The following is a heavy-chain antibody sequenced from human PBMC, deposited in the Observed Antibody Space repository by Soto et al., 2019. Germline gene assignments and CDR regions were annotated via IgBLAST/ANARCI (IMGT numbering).Heavy chain of an antibody. CDR2: ISSNGVGT. V-gene: IGHV3-64*01. CDR3: ARRARPDFYYMDV. J-gene: IGHJ6*03. CDR1: GFTLSGYA. Sequence: EVQLAESGGGLAQPGGSLRLSCAASGFTLSGYAMDWVRQAPGQGLEYVSGISSNGVGTYYANSVQGRFTISRDNSKNTVYLQMGRLRPEDMAVYYCARRARPDFYYMDVWGKGTTVTVSS. D-gene: IGHD6-6*01.